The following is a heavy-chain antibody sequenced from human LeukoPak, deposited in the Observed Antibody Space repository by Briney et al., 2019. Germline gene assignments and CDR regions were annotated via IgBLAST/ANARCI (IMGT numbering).Heavy chain of an antibody. D-gene: IGHD6-19*01. CDR2: INPNSGGT. V-gene: IGHV1-2*02. Sequence: ASVKVSCKASGYTFTSYGISWVRQAPGQGLEWMGWINPNSGGTNYAQKFQGRVTMTRDTSISTAYMELSRLRSDDTAVYYCAREKVAVAQTPWNAFDIWGQGTMVTVSS. CDR1: GYTFTSYG. J-gene: IGHJ3*02. CDR3: AREKVAVAQTPWNAFDI.